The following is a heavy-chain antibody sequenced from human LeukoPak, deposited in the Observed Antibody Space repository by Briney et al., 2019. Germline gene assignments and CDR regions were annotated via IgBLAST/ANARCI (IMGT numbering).Heavy chain of an antibody. V-gene: IGHV3-48*02. J-gene: IGHJ4*02. CDR1: GFTFTNYN. CDR2: ITSSSTTI. CDR3: ARGHTSMGRTFDY. D-gene: IGHD5-18*01. Sequence: GGSLRLSCAASGFTFTNYNMNWVRQAPGKGGEWVSYITSSSTTIYYADSVKGRCTSSRDNSKNALYLQMNSLGDEDTAVYYCARGHTSMGRTFDYWGQGTLVTVSS.